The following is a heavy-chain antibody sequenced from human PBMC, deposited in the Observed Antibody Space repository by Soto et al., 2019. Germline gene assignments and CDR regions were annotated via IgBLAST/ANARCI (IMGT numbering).Heavy chain of an antibody. CDR1: GGSISSSRYY. J-gene: IGHJ5*02. CDR2: IYYIGST. Sequence: SETLSPTCLVSGGSISSSRYYWGWTLQPGGKGLEWIGNIYYIGSTYNNPPLKSRVTTSVDTTKNQFSLKLSSVTGADTAVFYCARHRARNWFDPWGQGTLVTVSS. CDR3: ARHRARNWFDP. V-gene: IGHV4-39*01.